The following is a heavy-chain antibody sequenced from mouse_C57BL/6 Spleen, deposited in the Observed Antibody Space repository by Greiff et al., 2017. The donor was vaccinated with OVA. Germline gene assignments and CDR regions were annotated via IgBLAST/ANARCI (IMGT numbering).Heavy chain of an antibody. CDR1: GYTFTSYW. CDR3: ARDGYYGSSYDYYAMDY. J-gene: IGHJ4*01. V-gene: IGHV1-55*01. Sequence: VQLQQSGAELVKPGASVKMSCKASGYTFTSYWITWVKQRPGQGLEWIGDIYPGSGSTNYNEKFQSKATLTVDTSSSTAYMQLSSLTSEDSAVYYCARDGYYGSSYDYYAMDYWGQGTSVTVSS. D-gene: IGHD1-1*01. CDR2: IYPGSGST.